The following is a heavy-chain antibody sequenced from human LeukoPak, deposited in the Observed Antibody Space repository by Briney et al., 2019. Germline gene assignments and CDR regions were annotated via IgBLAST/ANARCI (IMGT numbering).Heavy chain of an antibody. V-gene: IGHV3-21*01. D-gene: IGHD3-3*01. CDR3: ARDLVSAPKGTYYDFWSGPVDGDV. CDR1: GFTFSSYS. J-gene: IGHJ6*02. CDR2: ISSSSSYI. Sequence: GRSLRLSCAASGFTFSSYSMNWVRQAPGKGLEWVSSISSSSSYIYYADSVKGRFTISRDNAKNSLYLQMNSLRAEDTAVYYCARDLVSAPKGTYYDFWSGPVDGDVWGQGTTVTVSS.